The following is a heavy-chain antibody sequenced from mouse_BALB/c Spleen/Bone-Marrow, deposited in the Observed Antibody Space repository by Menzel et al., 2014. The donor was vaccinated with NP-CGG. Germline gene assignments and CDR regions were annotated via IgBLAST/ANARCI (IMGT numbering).Heavy chain of an antibody. D-gene: IGHD1-1*01. CDR2: IRSKSNNYAT. CDR3: VRQRYYYGSSDWYFDV. Sequence: DVHLVESGGGLVQPKGSLELSCAASGFTFNTYAMNWVRQAPGKGLEWVARIRSKSNNYATYYADSVKDRFTISRDDSQSMLYLQMNNLKTEDTAMYYCVRQRYYYGSSDWYFDVWGAGTTVTVSS. V-gene: IGHV10-1*02. J-gene: IGHJ1*01. CDR1: GFTFNTYA.